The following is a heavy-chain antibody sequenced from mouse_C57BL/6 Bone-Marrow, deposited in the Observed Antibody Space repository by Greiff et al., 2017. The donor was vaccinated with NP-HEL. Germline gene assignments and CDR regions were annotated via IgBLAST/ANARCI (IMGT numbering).Heavy chain of an antibody. D-gene: IGHD1-1*01. CDR2: IDPANGNT. V-gene: IGHV14-3*01. J-gene: IGHJ2*01. Sequence: VQLKQSVAELVRPGASVKLSCTASGFNIKNTYMHWVKQRPEQGLEWIGRIDPANGNTKYAPKFQGKATITADTSSNTAYLQLSSLTSEDTAIYYCASRNSSYYYGSSSDYWGQGTTLTVSS. CDR3: ASRNSSYYYGSSSDY. CDR1: GFNIKNTY.